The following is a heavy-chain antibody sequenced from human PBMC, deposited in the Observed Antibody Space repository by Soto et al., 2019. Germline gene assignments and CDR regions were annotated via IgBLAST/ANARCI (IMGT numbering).Heavy chain of an antibody. CDR2: YGGSGGST. CDR3: VKFRGRSYHYYYMDV. V-gene: IGHV3-23*01. Sequence: DVQLLESGGGSVQRGGSLRLSCAASGFTFSTYGMTWVRQAPGKGLEWVSYGGSGGSTYYADSVKGRFTISRDNSKNTLYLQMNSLRAEDTAVYYCVKFRGRSYHYYYMDVWGNGTKVTVSS. D-gene: IGHD3-16*01. CDR1: GFTFSTYG. J-gene: IGHJ6*03.